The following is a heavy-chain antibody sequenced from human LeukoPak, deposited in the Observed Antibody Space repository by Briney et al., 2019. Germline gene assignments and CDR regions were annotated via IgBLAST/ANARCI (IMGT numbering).Heavy chain of an antibody. J-gene: IGHJ4*02. CDR3: ARGRQELLWFGEALYYFDY. Sequence: GGSLRLSCAASGFTFSSYSMNWVRQAPGKGLEWVSSISSSSSYIYYADSVKGRFTISRDNAKNSLYLQMNSLRAEDTAVYYCARGRQELLWFGEALYYFDYWGQGTLVTVSS. CDR1: GFTFSSYS. V-gene: IGHV3-21*01. CDR2: ISSSSSYI. D-gene: IGHD3-10*01.